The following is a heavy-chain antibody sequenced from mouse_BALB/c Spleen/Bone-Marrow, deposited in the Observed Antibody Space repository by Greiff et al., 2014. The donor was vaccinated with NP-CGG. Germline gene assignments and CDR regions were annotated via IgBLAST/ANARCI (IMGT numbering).Heavy chain of an antibody. CDR2: ILPGSGSS. CDR1: GYTFSSYW. J-gene: IGHJ1*01. CDR3: ARRGVHYWYFDV. V-gene: IGHV1-9*01. Sequence: QVQLQQSGAELMKPGASVKISCKATGYTFSSYWMEWVKQRPGHGLEWIGEILPGSGSSNYNEKFKGKATLTADTSSNTAYMQLSSLTSEDSDVYYCARRGVHYWYFDVWGAGTTVTVSS.